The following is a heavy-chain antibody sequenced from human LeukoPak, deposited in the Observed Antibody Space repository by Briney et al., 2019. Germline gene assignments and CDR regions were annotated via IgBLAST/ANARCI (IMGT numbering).Heavy chain of an antibody. Sequence: SETLSLTCTVSGGSISTYYWSWIRQPPGKGLEWIAYIYHSGSTNYNPSLKSRVTILVDTSENQFSLKLGSVTAADTAVYYCARLRIGLGEPPAWGYFDYWGRGILVTVSS. J-gene: IGHJ4*02. CDR2: IYHSGST. CDR1: GGSISTYY. D-gene: IGHD3-10*01. CDR3: ARLRIGLGEPPAWGYFDY. V-gene: IGHV4-59*01.